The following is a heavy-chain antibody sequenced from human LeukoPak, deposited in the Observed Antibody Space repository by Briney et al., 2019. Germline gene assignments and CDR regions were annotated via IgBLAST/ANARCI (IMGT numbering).Heavy chain of an antibody. CDR1: GGSFSGYY. CDR2: INHSGST. Sequence: SETLSVTCAVYGGSFSGYYWSWIRQPPGKGLEWIGEINHSGSTNYNPSLKSRVTISVDTSKNQFSLKLSSVTAADTAVYYCARGLVYYYDSSGLLDAFDIWGQGTMVTVSS. V-gene: IGHV4-34*01. J-gene: IGHJ3*02. CDR3: ARGLVYYYDSSGLLDAFDI. D-gene: IGHD3-22*01.